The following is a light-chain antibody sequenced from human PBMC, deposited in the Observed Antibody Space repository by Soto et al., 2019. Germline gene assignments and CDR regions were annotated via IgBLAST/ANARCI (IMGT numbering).Light chain of an antibody. Sequence: QSALTQPASVSGSPGQSITISCTGTSSDVGGYDYVSWYQQYPAKAPKLLIYDVSSRPSGVSNRFSGSKSGNTASLTISGRQAEDEADYYCTSYTRSSTPGVFGGGTKLTVL. CDR1: SSDVGGYDY. J-gene: IGLJ3*02. CDR2: DVS. CDR3: TSYTRSSTPGV. V-gene: IGLV2-14*01.